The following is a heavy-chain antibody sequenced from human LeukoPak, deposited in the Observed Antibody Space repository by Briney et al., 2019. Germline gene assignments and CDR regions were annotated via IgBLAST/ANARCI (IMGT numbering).Heavy chain of an antibody. D-gene: IGHD3-22*01. CDR3: ARASGDYYDSSGYQGTYYFDY. V-gene: IGHV3-66*01. Sequence: GGSLRLSCAASGFTVSSNYMSWVRQAPGKGLEWVSVIYSCGSTYYADSVKGRFTISRDNAKNSLYLQMNSLRAEDTAVYYCARASGDYYDSSGYQGTYYFDYWGQGTLVTVSS. J-gene: IGHJ4*02. CDR2: IYSCGST. CDR1: GFTVSSNY.